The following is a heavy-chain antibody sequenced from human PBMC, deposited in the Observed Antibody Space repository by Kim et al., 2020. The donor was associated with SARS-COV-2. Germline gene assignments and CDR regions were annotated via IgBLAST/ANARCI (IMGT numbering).Heavy chain of an antibody. J-gene: IGHJ4*02. Sequence: GGSLRLSCAASGFTFSSYAMSWVRQAPGKGLEWVSTVSGSGGSTYYADSVKGRFIISRGNSRNTLNLQMSSLRAEDTAIYYCTKLTAAGTGVVSYWGQGTLVTVSS. CDR3: TKLTAAGTGVVSY. CDR2: VSGSGGST. V-gene: IGHV3-23*01. CDR1: GFTFSSYA. D-gene: IGHD6-13*01.